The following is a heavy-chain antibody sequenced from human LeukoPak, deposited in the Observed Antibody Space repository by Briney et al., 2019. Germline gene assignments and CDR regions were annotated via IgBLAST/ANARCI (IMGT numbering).Heavy chain of an antibody. CDR2: ISSSGSSI. Sequence: GGSLRLSCAASGFTFRTYEMNWVRQAPGKGLECVSYISSSGSSIYYADSVKGRFTIYRDNAKNSLYLQMNSLRAEDTAVYYCARDPLGWYFDLWGRGTLVTVSS. J-gene: IGHJ2*01. V-gene: IGHV3-48*03. CDR1: GFTFRTYE. CDR3: ARDPLGWYFDL.